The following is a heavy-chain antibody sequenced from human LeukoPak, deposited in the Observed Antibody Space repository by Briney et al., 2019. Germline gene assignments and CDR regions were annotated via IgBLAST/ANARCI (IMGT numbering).Heavy chain of an antibody. V-gene: IGHV3-23*01. J-gene: IGHJ4*02. CDR2: ISGSGGST. CDR1: GFTFSSYG. D-gene: IGHD2-15*01. CDR3: ARDEGFCSGGRCHISGFDY. Sequence: GGSLRLSCGGSGFTFSSYGMSWVRQAPGKGLEWVSAISGSGGSTYYADSVKGRFTISRHNAKNSLYLEMNSLRAEDTAVYYCARDEGFCSGGRCHISGFDYWGQGILVTVSS.